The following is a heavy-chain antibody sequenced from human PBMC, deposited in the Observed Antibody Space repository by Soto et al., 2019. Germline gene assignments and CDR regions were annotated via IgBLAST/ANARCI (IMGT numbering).Heavy chain of an antibody. J-gene: IGHJ6*02. V-gene: IGHV3-21*01. D-gene: IGHD1-1*01. CDR2: ISSSSSYI. Sequence: EVQLVESGGGLVKPGGSLRLSCAASGFTFSSYSMNWVRQAPGKGLEWVSSISSSSSYIYYADSVKGRFTISRDNAKNSLYLLMNSLRAEDTAVYDCARGPNEPDYYYYGMDVWGQGTTVTVSS. CDR1: GFTFSSYS. CDR3: ARGPNEPDYYYYGMDV.